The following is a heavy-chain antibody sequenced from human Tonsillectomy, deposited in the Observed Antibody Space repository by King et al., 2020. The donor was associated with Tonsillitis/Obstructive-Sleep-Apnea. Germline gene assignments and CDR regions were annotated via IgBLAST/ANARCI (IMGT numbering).Heavy chain of an antibody. CDR1: GYTFTYYG. CDR2: ISAYNGDT. Sequence: QLVQSGAEVKKPGASVRVSCKASGYTFTYYGISWVRQAPGQGLEWMGWISAYNGDTNYAQKLQGRVNVTTDTSTGTAYMDLRSLRADDTAVYYCARDPYSSSWSAHGYYYGMDVWGQGTTITVSS. J-gene: IGHJ6*02. D-gene: IGHD6-13*01. V-gene: IGHV1-18*01. CDR3: ARDPYSSSWSAHGYYYGMDV.